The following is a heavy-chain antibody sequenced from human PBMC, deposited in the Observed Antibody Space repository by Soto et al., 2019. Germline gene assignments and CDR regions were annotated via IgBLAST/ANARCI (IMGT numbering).Heavy chain of an antibody. Sequence: QVQLHESGPGLVKVSETLSLTCTISGGSVFSGAFYWSWIRQPPGKGLEWIGYIHYSGTTNYNPSLKSRVAITVDTSKTQFSLTLTSVTAADAAVYYCAWGEKDWRDYWGQGTLVTVSS. D-gene: IGHD1-1*01. J-gene: IGHJ4*02. CDR1: GGSVFSGAFY. V-gene: IGHV4-61*08. CDR3: AWGEKDWRDY. CDR2: IHYSGTT.